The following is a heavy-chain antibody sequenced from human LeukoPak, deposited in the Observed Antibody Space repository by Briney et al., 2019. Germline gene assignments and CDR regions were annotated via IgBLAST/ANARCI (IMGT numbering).Heavy chain of an antibody. J-gene: IGHJ4*02. CDR2: ISYDGSNK. CDR1: GFTFSSYA. Sequence: GGSLRLSCAASGFTFSSYAMHWVRQAPGKGLEGVAVISYDGSNKYYADSVKGRFTISRDNSKNTLYLQMNSLRAEDTAVYYCARGPPDIVVVVAAYPDYWGQGTLVTVSS. D-gene: IGHD2-15*01. V-gene: IGHV3-30-3*01. CDR3: ARGPPDIVVVVAAYPDY.